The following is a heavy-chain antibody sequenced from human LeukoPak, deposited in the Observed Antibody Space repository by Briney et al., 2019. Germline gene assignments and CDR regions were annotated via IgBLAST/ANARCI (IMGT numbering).Heavy chain of an antibody. Sequence: GGSLRLSCVASGFTFSSYSMNWVRQAPGKGLEWVSSISSSSSYIFYADSVKGRFTISRDNAENSLYLQMNSLRGEDTAVYYCARAEHYYGSGSYYYFDYWGQGTLVTVSS. CDR3: ARAEHYYGSGSYYYFDY. D-gene: IGHD3-10*01. CDR2: ISSSSSYI. CDR1: GFTFSSYS. J-gene: IGHJ4*02. V-gene: IGHV3-21*01.